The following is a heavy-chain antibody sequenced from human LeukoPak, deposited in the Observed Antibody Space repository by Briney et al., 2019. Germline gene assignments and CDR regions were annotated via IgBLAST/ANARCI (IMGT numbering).Heavy chain of an antibody. J-gene: IGHJ4*02. CDR1: GFTFSSYG. CDR2: ISYDGSNK. D-gene: IGHD2-15*01. Sequence: GRSLRLSCAASGFTFSSYGMHWVRQAPGKGLEWVAVISYDGSNKYYADSVKGRFTISRDNSKNTLYLQMNSLRAEDTAVCYCANSGGLGGGSYYWGQGTLVTVSS. V-gene: IGHV3-30*18. CDR3: ANSGGLGGGSYY.